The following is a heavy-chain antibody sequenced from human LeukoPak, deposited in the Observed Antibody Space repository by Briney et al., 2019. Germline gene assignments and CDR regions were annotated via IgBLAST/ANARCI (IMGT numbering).Heavy chain of an antibody. CDR3: ARDRSRYDILTGYASLDY. V-gene: IGHV4-4*07. Sequence: AETLSLTCTASGCSISSYYWSWIRQPAGKGLEWIGRIYTSGSTNYNPSLKSRVTMSVDTPKNQFSLQLSYVTAADTAVYYCARDRSRYDILTGYASLDYWGKGTLVTVSS. CDR2: IYTSGST. D-gene: IGHD3-9*01. J-gene: IGHJ4*02. CDR1: GCSISSYY.